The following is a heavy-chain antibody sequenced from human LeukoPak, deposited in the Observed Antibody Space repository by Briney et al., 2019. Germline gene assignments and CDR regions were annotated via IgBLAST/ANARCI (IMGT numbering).Heavy chain of an antibody. Sequence: ASVKVSCKASGYTFTGYYMHWVRQAPGQGLEWMGWINPNSGGTNYAQKFQGRVTMTRDTSISTAYMELSRLRSDDTAVYYCARSVLPLGYDFWSGYLDYWGQGTLVTVSS. D-gene: IGHD3-3*01. CDR1: GYTFTGYY. CDR3: ARSVLPLGYDFWSGYLDY. CDR2: INPNSGGT. V-gene: IGHV1-2*02. J-gene: IGHJ4*02.